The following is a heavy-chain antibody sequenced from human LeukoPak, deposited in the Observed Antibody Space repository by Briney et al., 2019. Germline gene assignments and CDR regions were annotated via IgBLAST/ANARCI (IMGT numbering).Heavy chain of an antibody. V-gene: IGHV3-74*01. CDR1: GFTFSSYA. Sequence: GGSLRLSCAASGFTFSSYAMSWVRQAPGKGLVWVSRINSDGSSTSYADSVKGRFTISRDNAKNTLYLQMNSLRAEDTAVYYCARVSTTVTTWEGLYQALDCWGQGTLVTVSS. CDR3: ARVSTTVTTWEGLYQALDC. D-gene: IGHD4-17*01. J-gene: IGHJ4*02. CDR2: INSDGSST.